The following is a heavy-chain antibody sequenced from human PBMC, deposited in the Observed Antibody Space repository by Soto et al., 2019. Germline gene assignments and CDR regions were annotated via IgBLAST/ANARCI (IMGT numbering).Heavy chain of an antibody. CDR1: GGTFSSYA. Sequence: QVQLVQSGAEVKKPGSSVKVSCKASGGTFSSYAISWVRQAPGQGLEWMGGIIPIFGTANYAQKFQGRVTITADESTSTAYMELSSLRSEDTAVYYCARAGDIVVVVAATTQWYFDLWGRGTLVTVSS. V-gene: IGHV1-69*01. CDR2: IIPIFGTA. CDR3: ARAGDIVVVVAATTQWYFDL. D-gene: IGHD2-15*01. J-gene: IGHJ2*01.